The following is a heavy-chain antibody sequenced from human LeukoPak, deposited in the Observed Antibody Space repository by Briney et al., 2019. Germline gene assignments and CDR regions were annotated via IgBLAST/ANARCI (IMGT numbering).Heavy chain of an antibody. V-gene: IGHV1-18*01. J-gene: IGHJ4*02. CDR1: GYTFTNYG. Sequence: ASVKVSCKASGYTFTNYGISWVRQAPGQGLEWIGWVSAYADDTNYVQKFRGRITMTTDTSTSTAYMELRSLRSDDTAVYYCARDCIGCLGFDYWGQGTLVTVSS. CDR2: VSAYADDT. D-gene: IGHD5/OR15-5a*01. CDR3: ARDCIGCLGFDY.